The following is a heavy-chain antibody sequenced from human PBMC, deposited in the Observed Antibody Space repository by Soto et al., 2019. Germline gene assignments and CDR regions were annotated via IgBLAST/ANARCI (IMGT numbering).Heavy chain of an antibody. CDR3: ARDTNYYDYVWGSYRPNYGMDV. Sequence: GGSLRLSCAASGFTFSSYGMHWVRQAPGKGLEWVAVISYDGSNKYYADSVKGRFTISRDNSKNTLYLQMNSLRAEDTAVYYCARDTNYYDYVWGSYRPNYGMDVWGQGTTVTVSS. CDR2: ISYDGSNK. CDR1: GFTFSSYG. J-gene: IGHJ6*02. V-gene: IGHV3-30*03. D-gene: IGHD3-16*02.